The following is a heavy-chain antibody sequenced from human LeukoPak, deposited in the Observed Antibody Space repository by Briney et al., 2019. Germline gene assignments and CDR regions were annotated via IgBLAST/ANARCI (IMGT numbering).Heavy chain of an antibody. Sequence: SETLSLTCSVSSDSIKSGHSYWGWIRQSPWKGLEWIGSIYYIGSPYYNPSLNSGRVTISVDTSKNQFSLKLASVTAEDTAVYYCARMTITKRAMDVWGQGTTVTVSS. D-gene: IGHD5-24*01. CDR1: SDSIKSGHSY. J-gene: IGHJ6*02. CDR2: IYYIGSP. CDR3: ARMTITKRAMDV. V-gene: IGHV4-39*01.